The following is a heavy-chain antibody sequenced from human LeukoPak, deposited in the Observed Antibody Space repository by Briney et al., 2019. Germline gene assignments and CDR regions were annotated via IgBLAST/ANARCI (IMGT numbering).Heavy chain of an antibody. Sequence: GASVNVSCRASGGTFSSYAISWVRQAPGQGLEWMGGIIPIFGTANYAQKFQGRVTITTDESTSTAYMELSSLRSEDTAVYYCARLGSLDAFDIWGQGTMVTVSS. J-gene: IGHJ3*02. D-gene: IGHD1-26*01. CDR1: GGTFSSYA. V-gene: IGHV1-69*05. CDR3: ARLGSLDAFDI. CDR2: IIPIFGTA.